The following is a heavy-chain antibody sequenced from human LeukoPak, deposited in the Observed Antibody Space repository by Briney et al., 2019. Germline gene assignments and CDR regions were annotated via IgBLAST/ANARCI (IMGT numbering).Heavy chain of an antibody. CDR1: GFTYSDYN. D-gene: IGHD3-3*01. CDR2: ISSSSVSK. CDR3: ARGGISIFGVVIYMDV. V-gene: IGHV3-21*04. Sequence: GGSLRLSCAASGFTYSDYNMNWVRQAPGKGLEWVSFISSSSVSKFYADSVKGRFTISRDNAKNSLSLQMNSLRVEDTALYYCARGGISIFGVVIYMDVWGKGTTVTVSS. J-gene: IGHJ6*03.